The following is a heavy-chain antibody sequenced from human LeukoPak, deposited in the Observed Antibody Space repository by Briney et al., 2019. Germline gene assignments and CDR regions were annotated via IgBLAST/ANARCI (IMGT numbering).Heavy chain of an antibody. V-gene: IGHV4-61*02. D-gene: IGHD1/OR15-1a*01. Sequence: SETLSLTCTASGGSISSGDYYWSWIRQPAGKGLEWIGRIYTSGSTNYNPSLKSRITISVDTSKNQFFLKLRSVTAADTAVYYCARGNNPISSLDYWGQGTLVTVSS. J-gene: IGHJ4*02. CDR3: ARGNNPISSLDY. CDR1: GGSISSGDYY. CDR2: IYTSGST.